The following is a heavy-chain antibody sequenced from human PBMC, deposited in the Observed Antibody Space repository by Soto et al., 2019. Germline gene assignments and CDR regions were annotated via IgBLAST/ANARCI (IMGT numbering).Heavy chain of an antibody. CDR2: IYYSGST. CDR1: GGSVSSGSYY. D-gene: IGHD3-16*01. Sequence: SETLSLTCTVSGGSVSSGSYYWSWIRQPPGKGLEWIGYIYYSGSTNYNPSLKSRVAISVDTSRNQFYLNLRSVTAADTAMYYCARAMGDWGTYYYYYGMDVWGQGTTVTVSS. J-gene: IGHJ6*02. CDR3: ARAMGDWGTYYYYYGMDV. V-gene: IGHV4-61*01.